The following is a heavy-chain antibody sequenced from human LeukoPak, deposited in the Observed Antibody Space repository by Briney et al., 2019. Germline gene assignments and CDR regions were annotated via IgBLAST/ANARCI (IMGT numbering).Heavy chain of an antibody. D-gene: IGHD3-9*01. J-gene: IGHJ4*02. Sequence: QPGGSLKLSCAASGLTFSGSGIPWVRQASGKGLEWLGRIGRQGDSDATRYAASLKGKFTISRVDSRNTAYLQMNSLKTEDTAVYYCAGDYNFLTGLNYWGQGTLVTVSP. CDR2: IGRQGDSDAT. V-gene: IGHV3-73*01. CDR3: AGDYNFLTGLNY. CDR1: GLTFSGSG.